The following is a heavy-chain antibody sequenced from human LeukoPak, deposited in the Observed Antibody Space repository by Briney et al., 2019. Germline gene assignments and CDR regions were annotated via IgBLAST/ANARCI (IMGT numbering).Heavy chain of an antibody. D-gene: IGHD5-18*01. Sequence: SETLSLTCTVSGGSISRYYWSWIRQPPGKGLEWIGYIYYTGSTNYSPSLESRVTMSVDTSKNQFSLKVRSMTAADTAVYYCARPGVGSGRYGAFDIWGQGTMVTVSS. CDR1: GGSISRYY. CDR3: ARPGVGSGRYGAFDI. CDR2: IYYTGST. V-gene: IGHV4-59*08. J-gene: IGHJ3*02.